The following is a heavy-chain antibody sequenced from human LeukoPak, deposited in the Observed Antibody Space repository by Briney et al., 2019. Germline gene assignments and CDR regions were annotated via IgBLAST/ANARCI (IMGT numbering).Heavy chain of an antibody. CDR2: INPNSGGT. Sequence: ASVKVSCKASGYTFTGYYMHWVRQAPGQGLEWMGWINPNSGGTNYAQKLQGRVTMTRDTSISTAYMELSRLRSDDTAVYYCATAEEVYGDYNYWGQGTLVTVSS. V-gene: IGHV1-2*02. CDR1: GYTFTGYY. CDR3: ATAEEVYGDYNY. J-gene: IGHJ4*02. D-gene: IGHD4-17*01.